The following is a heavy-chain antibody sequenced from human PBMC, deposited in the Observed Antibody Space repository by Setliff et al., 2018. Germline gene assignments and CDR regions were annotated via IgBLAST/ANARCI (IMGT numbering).Heavy chain of an antibody. CDR1: GYTFTTYG. CDR3: ARRWETRDQDAYDI. D-gene: IGHD1-26*01. V-gene: IGHV1-18*04. CDR2: IGARNVKT. J-gene: IGHJ3*02. Sequence: ASVKVSCKASGYTFTTYGISWVRQAPGQGLEWMGWIGARNVKTNYAQKFQDRVTMTTDTSTSTGYMELRSLTSDDTAVYYCARRWETRDQDAYDIWGQGTMVTVSS.